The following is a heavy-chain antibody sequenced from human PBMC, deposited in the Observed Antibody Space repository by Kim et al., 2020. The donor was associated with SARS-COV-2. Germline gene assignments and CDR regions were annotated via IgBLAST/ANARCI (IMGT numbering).Heavy chain of an antibody. D-gene: IGHD6-25*01. CDR3: VGYSSVDYHYYGMDV. J-gene: IGHJ6*02. Sequence: APRFQGRVTITADKSTSTAYMELSSLRSEDTAMYYCVGYSSVDYHYYGMDVWGQGTTVTVSS. V-gene: IGHV1-69*02.